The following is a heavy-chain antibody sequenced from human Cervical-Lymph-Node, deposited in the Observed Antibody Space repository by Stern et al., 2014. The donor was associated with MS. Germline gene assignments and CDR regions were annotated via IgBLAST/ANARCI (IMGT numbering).Heavy chain of an antibody. J-gene: IGHJ3*02. CDR3: ARAPTTYDYTIHAFDI. V-gene: IGHV1-18*01. D-gene: IGHD5-12*01. CDR1: GYTFTSYG. Sequence: QVQLVQSGAEVKKPGASVKVSCKASGYTFTSYGITWVRQAPGQGLEWMGWISAYNGNTNYAQKLQGRGTMTTDTSTSTAYMELRSLRSDDTAVYYCARAPTTYDYTIHAFDIWGQGTMVTVSS. CDR2: ISAYNGNT.